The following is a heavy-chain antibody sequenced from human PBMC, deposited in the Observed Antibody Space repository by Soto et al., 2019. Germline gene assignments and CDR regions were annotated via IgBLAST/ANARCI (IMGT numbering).Heavy chain of an antibody. CDR2: ISAYNGNT. D-gene: IGHD3-10*01. CDR1: GYTFTSHG. Sequence: GASVKVSCKASGYTFTSHGMSWVGQAPGQGFEWMGWISAYNGNTNYAQKLQGRVTMTTDTSTSTAYMELRSLRSDDTAVYYCACVGSAYYGSGSYPIDYWGQGTLVTVSS. CDR3: ACVGSAYYGSGSYPIDY. J-gene: IGHJ4*02. V-gene: IGHV1-18*01.